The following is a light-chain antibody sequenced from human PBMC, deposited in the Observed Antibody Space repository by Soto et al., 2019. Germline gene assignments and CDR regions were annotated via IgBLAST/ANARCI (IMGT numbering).Light chain of an antibody. CDR3: QFYGSSLIT. V-gene: IGKV3-20*01. CDR2: GAS. J-gene: IGKJ5*01. Sequence: ENVLTQSPGTLSLSPGERATLSCRASQSVGTYLAWYQQKPGQAPRLLIYGASTRATGIPARFSGSGSGTDFTLTISRLEPEDSAVYYCQFYGSSLITFGQGTRLEIK. CDR1: QSVGTY.